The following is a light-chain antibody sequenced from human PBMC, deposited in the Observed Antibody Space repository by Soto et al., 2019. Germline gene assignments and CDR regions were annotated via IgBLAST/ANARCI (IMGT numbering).Light chain of an antibody. CDR1: SGHSSYA. V-gene: IGLV4-69*01. CDR2: LNSDGSH. J-gene: IGLJ2*01. Sequence: QLVLTQSPSASASLGASVKLTCTLSSGHSSYAIAWHQQQPEKGPRYLMKLNSDGSHSKGDGIPDRFSGSSSGAERYLTISSLQSEDEADYYCQTSGSGIPVVFGGGTKVTVL. CDR3: QTSGSGIPVV.